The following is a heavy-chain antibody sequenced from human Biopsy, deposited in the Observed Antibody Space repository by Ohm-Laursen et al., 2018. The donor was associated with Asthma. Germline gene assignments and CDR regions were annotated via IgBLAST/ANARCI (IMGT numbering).Heavy chain of an antibody. J-gene: IGHJ4*02. D-gene: IGHD6-19*01. CDR1: PGSINDYY. Sequence: SDTLSLTCTVSPGSINDYYWSWIRQPPGKGLDLIGYIYYTGSTNYNPSLKSRVTLSVDTSNNQFSLKLSSVTAADTAFYYCARVWAGGFDSWGQGTLVTVSS. CDR3: ARVWAGGFDS. V-gene: IGHV4-59*07. CDR2: IYYTGST.